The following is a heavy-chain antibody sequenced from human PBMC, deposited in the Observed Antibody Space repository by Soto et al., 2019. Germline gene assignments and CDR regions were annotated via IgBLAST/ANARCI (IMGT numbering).Heavy chain of an antibody. V-gene: IGHV3-11*05. CDR1: GFTFSDYY. D-gene: IGHD1-26*01. J-gene: IGHJ3*01. CDR3: ARGPGGPDAFDV. Sequence: QVQLVESGGGLVKPGGSLRLSCAASGFTFSDYYMTWIRQAPGKGLEWVSYISSSGSYTNYVDSVKGRFTISRDNAKNSLYLKRSSLRVEDTAVYYCARGPGGPDAFDVGGQGTMVPVSS. CDR2: ISSSGSYT.